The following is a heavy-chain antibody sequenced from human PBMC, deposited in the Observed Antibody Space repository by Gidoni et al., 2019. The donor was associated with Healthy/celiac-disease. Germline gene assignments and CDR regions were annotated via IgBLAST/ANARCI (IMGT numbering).Heavy chain of an antibody. V-gene: IGHV1-69*06. CDR2: IIPLFGTE. CDR3: ASPTMVRGPGGYYYYYMDV. D-gene: IGHD3-10*01. Sequence: QVQLVQSGAEVKKPGSSVKVSCKASGGTFSSYAISWVRQAPGQGLEWLGGIIPLFGTENYAQKFQGRVTITADKSTSTAYMELSSLRSEDTAVYYCASPTMVRGPGGYYYYYMDVWGKGTTVTVSS. CDR1: GGTFSSYA. J-gene: IGHJ6*03.